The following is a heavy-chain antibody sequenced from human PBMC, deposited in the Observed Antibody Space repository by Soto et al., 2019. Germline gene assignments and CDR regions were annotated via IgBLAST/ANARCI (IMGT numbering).Heavy chain of an antibody. CDR2: IYHSGST. D-gene: IGHD4-17*01. V-gene: IGHV4-30-2*01. CDR3: ARAFYGDYFDY. J-gene: IGHJ4*02. CDR1: GGSISSGGYS. Sequence: SETLSFTCAVSGGSISSGGYSWSWIRQPPGKGLEWIGYIYHSGSTYYNPSLKSRVTISVDRSKNQFSLKLSSVTAADTAVYYCARAFYGDYFDYWGQGTLVTVSS.